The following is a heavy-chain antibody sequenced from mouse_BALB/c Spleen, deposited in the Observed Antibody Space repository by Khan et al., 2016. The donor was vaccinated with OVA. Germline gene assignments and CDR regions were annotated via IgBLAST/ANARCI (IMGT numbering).Heavy chain of an antibody. J-gene: IGHJ4*01. D-gene: IGHD2-13*01. CDR2: IWGDGST. CDR3: ARAYYADYREAMDF. V-gene: IGHV2-6-7*01. Sequence: VQLQESGPGLVAPSQSLSITCTVSGFSLTGYGVNWVRQPPGKGLEWLGMIWGDGSTDYNSALKSRLSISKENSKSQVFLKMNSLQTDDIARYYCARAYYADYREAMDFWGQGTSVTVSS. CDR1: GFSLTGYG.